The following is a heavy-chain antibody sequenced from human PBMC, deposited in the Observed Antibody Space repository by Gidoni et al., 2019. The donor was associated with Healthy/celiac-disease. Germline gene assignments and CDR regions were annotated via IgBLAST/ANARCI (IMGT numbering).Heavy chain of an antibody. CDR1: GFTFRSYA. CDR3: ARDPDIYSYGLTFDI. Sequence: QVQLVASGGGVVQPGRSLSLSCAASGFTFRSYAMHWVRQAPGKGLEWVAVISYDGSNKYYADSVKGRFTISRDNSKNTLYLQMNSLRAEDTAVYYCARDPDIYSYGLTFDIWGQGTMVTVSS. D-gene: IGHD5-18*01. J-gene: IGHJ3*02. V-gene: IGHV3-30-3*01. CDR2: ISYDGSNK.